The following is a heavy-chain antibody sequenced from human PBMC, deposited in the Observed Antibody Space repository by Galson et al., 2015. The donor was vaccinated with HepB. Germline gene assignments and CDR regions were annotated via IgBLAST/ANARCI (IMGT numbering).Heavy chain of an antibody. CDR3: AKHSGWASFDY. J-gene: IGHJ4*02. Sequence: SLRLSCAASGFTFSSRAMSWVRQGPGKGLEWVSSISGSGTSTYYAQSVEGRFTISRDNSKNTLFLQMNSLGAEDTAVYYWAKHSGWASFDYWGQGTLVAVSS. CDR2: ISGSGTST. CDR1: GFTFSSRA. D-gene: IGHD6-19*01. V-gene: IGHV3-23*01.